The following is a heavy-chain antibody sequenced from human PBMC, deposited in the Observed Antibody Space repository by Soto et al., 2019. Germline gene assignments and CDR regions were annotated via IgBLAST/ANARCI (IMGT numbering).Heavy chain of an antibody. CDR1: GFTFSSYA. V-gene: IGHV3-30-3*01. CDR2: ISYDGSNK. J-gene: IGHJ4*02. CDR3: ARSMLYYYGSGSHYDY. D-gene: IGHD3-10*01. Sequence: QVQLVESGGGVVQPGRSLRLSCAASGFTFSSYAMHWVRQAPGKGLEWVAVISYDGSNKYYADSVKGRFTISRDNSKNTLYLQMNSLRAEDTAVYYCARSMLYYYGSGSHYDYWGQGTLVTVSS.